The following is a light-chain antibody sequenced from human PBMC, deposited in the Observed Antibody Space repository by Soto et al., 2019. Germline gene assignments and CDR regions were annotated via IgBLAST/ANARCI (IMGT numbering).Light chain of an antibody. Sequence: QSVLTQPPSASRTPGQRVTISRSGSSSHIGSNTVNWYQQLPGTAPKLLIYSNNQRPSGVPDRFSGSKSGTSASLAISGLQSEDEADYYCAAWDDSLNGRYVFGTGTKVTVL. J-gene: IGLJ1*01. CDR3: AAWDDSLNGRYV. V-gene: IGLV1-44*01. CDR1: SSHIGSNT. CDR2: SNN.